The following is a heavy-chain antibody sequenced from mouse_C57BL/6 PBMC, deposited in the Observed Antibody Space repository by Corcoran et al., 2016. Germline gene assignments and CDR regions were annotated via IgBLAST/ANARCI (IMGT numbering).Heavy chain of an antibody. CDR3: ANYYGSSYG. CDR2: IYPGSGNT. V-gene: IGHV1-76*01. Sequence: QVQLKQSGAELVRPGASVKLSCKASGYTFTDYYINWVKQRPGQGLEWIARIYPGSGNTYYNEKFKGQATLTAEKSSSTAYMQLSSLASEDSAVYFWANYYGSSYGWGQGTTLTVSS. D-gene: IGHD1-1*01. CDR1: GYTFTDYY. J-gene: IGHJ2*01.